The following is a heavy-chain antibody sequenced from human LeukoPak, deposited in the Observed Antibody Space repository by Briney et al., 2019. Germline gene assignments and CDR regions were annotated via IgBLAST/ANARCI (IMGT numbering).Heavy chain of an antibody. CDR2: IIPILGIA. CDR1: GGTFSSYA. CDR3: ARDRDGYNTAGILGPTYLDY. D-gene: IGHD5-24*01. Sequence: SVKVSCKASGGTFSSYAISWVRQAPGQGPEWMGRIIPILGIANYAQKFQGRVTITADKSTSTAYMELSSLRSEDTAVYYCARDRDGYNTAGILGPTYLDYWGQGTLVTVSS. V-gene: IGHV1-69*04. J-gene: IGHJ4*02.